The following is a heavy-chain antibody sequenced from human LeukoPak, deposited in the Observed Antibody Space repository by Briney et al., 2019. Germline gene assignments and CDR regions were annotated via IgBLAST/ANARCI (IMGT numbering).Heavy chain of an antibody. Sequence: SETLSLTCAVSGGSFSGYYWNWIRQPPGKGLEWIGEINHSGSTNYNPSLKSRVTISVDTSKNHFSLTLSSVTAADTAMYCCARGDYDRDIWGQGTMVTVSS. V-gene: IGHV4-34*01. CDR1: GGSFSGYY. CDR3: ARGDYDRDI. CDR2: INHSGST. J-gene: IGHJ3*02. D-gene: IGHD3-16*01.